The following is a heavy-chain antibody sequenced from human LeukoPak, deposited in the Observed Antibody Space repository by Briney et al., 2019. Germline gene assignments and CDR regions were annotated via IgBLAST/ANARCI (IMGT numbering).Heavy chain of an antibody. J-gene: IGHJ4*02. V-gene: IGHV3-23*01. CDR3: AKISDPADGGTYYDILTGYLSPDY. CDR1: GFTFSSYA. D-gene: IGHD3-9*01. CDR2: ISGSGGST. Sequence: PGGSLRLSCAASGFTFSSYAMSWVRQAPGKGLEWVSAISGSGGSTYYADSVKGRFTISRDNSKNTLYLQMNSLRAEDTAVYYCAKISDPADGGTYYDILTGYLSPDYWGQGTLVTVSS.